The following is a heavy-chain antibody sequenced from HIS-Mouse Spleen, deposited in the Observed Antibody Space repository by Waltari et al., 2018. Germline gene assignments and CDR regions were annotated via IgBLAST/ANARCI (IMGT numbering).Heavy chain of an antibody. CDR3: AREIPYSSSWYDWYFDL. CDR2: IYYSGST. Sequence: QLQLQESGPGLVKPSATLSLTCPVSGGSISSSRYYWGWIRQPPGKGLEWIGSIYYSGSTYYNPSLKSRVTISVDTSKNQFSLKLSSVTAADTAVYYCAREIPYSSSWYDWYFDLWGRGTLGTVSS. CDR1: GGSISSSRYY. V-gene: IGHV4-39*07. D-gene: IGHD6-13*01. J-gene: IGHJ2*01.